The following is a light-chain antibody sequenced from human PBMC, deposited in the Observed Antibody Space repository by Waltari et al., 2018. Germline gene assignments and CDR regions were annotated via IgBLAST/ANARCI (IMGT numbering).Light chain of an antibody. V-gene: IGKV1-5*01. CDR2: DGS. CDR1: EAINKW. CDR3: QQYNRFSP. Sequence: DTQLSQFPSTLAASVGDRVTITCRAREAINKWLAWYKQKPGKAPKVLIYDGSTLQSGVPSRFSGSGSGTEFTLTIDSLQPDDFATYYCQQYNRFSPFGQGTNVEVK. J-gene: IGKJ1*01.